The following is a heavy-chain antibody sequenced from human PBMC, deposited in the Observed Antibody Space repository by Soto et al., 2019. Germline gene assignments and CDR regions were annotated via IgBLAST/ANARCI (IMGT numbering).Heavy chain of an antibody. CDR2: IIPIFGTA. D-gene: IGHD1-26*01. V-gene: IGHV1-69*13. CDR3: GRDRFSGSYLVY. J-gene: IGHJ4*02. Sequence: SSVKVSCKAPAGTFSSYGISWVRQAPGQGLEWMGGIIPIFGTANYAQKFQGRVTITADESTSTAYMELSSLLSDDTAVYYCGRDRFSGSYLVYWGQGILVTVSS. CDR1: AGTFSSYG.